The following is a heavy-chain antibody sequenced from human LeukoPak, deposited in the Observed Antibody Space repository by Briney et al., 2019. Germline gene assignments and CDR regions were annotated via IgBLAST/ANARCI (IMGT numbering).Heavy chain of an antibody. CDR3: ARDRIAAAGTRGFDC. V-gene: IGHV1-69*05. CDR2: IIPIFGTA. CDR1: GGTFSSYA. J-gene: IGHJ4*02. Sequence: SVKVSCKASGGTFSSYAISWVRQAPGQGLEWMGRIIPIFGTANYAQKFQGRVTITTDESTSTAYMELSSLRSEDTAVYYCARDRIAAAGTRGFDCWGRGTLVTVSS. D-gene: IGHD6-13*01.